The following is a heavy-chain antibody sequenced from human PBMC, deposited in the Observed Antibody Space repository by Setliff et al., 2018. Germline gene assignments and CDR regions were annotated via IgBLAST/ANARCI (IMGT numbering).Heavy chain of an antibody. Sequence: GGSLRLSCATSGFTVSSSDMSWVRQAPGKGLEWISVLSGDGNAYYADSVKGRFTISGDTSKNALYLQMNSLRAEDTAVYYCRLWFGELLRDYWGQGTLVTVSS. CDR1: GFTVSSSD. CDR2: LSGDGNA. CDR3: RLWFGELLRDY. D-gene: IGHD3-10*01. V-gene: IGHV3-53*01. J-gene: IGHJ4*02.